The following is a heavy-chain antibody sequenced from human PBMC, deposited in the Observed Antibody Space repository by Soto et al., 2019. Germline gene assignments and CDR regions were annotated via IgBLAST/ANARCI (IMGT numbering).Heavy chain of an antibody. CDR1: GGTFSNYA. D-gene: IGHD3-10*01. CDR3: VRDRGTQMHLFVWDN. CDR2: IIPIFQTT. J-gene: IGHJ4*02. V-gene: IGHV1-69*01. Sequence: QVPLVQSGAEAKKPGSSVKVSCKASGGTFSNYAFSWVRQAPGQGLEWMGGIIPIFQTTTYTQMFQDRVTITADGSTSTTYLELSSLRSEDTAVYYCVRDRGTQMHLFVWDNWGQGTLVTVSS.